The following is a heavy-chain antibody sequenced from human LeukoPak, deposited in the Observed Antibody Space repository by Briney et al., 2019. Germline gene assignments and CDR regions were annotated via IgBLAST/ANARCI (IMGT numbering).Heavy chain of an antibody. CDR2: INPNSGGT. CDR1: GYTFTGYY. V-gene: IGHV1-2*02. Sequence: SVKVSFKASGYTFTGYYMHWVRPAPGQGLEWMGWINPNSGGTNYAQKFQGRGAMTRYTSISTAYTELSRLRSDDTAVYYCAGAGGDYYDSSGYYPFDYWGQGTLVTVSS. J-gene: IGHJ4*02. CDR3: AGAGGDYYDSSGYYPFDY. D-gene: IGHD3-22*01.